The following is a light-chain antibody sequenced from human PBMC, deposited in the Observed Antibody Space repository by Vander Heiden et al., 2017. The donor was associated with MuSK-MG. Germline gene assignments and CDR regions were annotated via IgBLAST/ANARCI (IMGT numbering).Light chain of an antibody. CDR1: SLRIYY. J-gene: IGLJ2*01. Sequence: SSELTQDPAVSVALGQTVRITCQGDSLRIYYARWYQQTPGQAPVLVIYGKDNRPSGIPDRFSGSSSEYTASLTISGAQAEDEADYYCNSRDSSGNHVIFGGGTKLTVL. CDR2: GKD. CDR3: NSRDSSGNHVI. V-gene: IGLV3-19*01.